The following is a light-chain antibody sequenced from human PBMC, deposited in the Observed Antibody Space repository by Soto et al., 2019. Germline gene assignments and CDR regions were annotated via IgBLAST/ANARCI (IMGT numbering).Light chain of an antibody. CDR2: GAS. Sequence: EIVMTQSPATLPVSPGERATLSCRASPSVSSNLAWYQQKPCQAPMLLIYGASTRSTGIPARFSGSGSGTEFTLTICSLQAEDFAVYYCQQYNNWPPYNFSQGTKLESK. V-gene: IGKV3-15*01. CDR1: PSVSSN. J-gene: IGKJ2*01. CDR3: QQYNNWPPYN.